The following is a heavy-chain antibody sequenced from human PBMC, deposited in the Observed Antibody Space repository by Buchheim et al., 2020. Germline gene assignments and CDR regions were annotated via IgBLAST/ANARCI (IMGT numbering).Heavy chain of an antibody. J-gene: IGHJ4*02. CDR3: AKGGSGYSYYFDN. CDR1: GFTFTNYG. V-gene: IGHV3-30*18. Sequence: QVQLVESGGGVVQPGRSLRLSCAASGFTFTNYGMHWVRQAPGKGLEWVALISYDRTDVYYADSVKGRFTISRDNSKNTLYLQMSRLRPEDTAVYYCAKGGSGYSYYFDNWGQGTL. CDR2: ISYDRTDV. D-gene: IGHD3-9*01.